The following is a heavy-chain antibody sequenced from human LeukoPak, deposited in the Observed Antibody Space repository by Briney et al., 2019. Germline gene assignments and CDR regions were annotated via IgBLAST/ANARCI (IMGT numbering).Heavy chain of an antibody. J-gene: IGHJ4*02. V-gene: IGHV1-69*04. CDR3: ARGYDSSGYYHSDFDY. Sequence: ASVKVSCKASGGTFSSYAISWVRQAPGQGLEWMGRIIPIFGIANYAQKFQGRATITADKSTSTAYMELSSLRSEDTAVYYCARGYDSSGYYHSDFDYWGQGTLVTVSS. CDR2: IIPIFGIA. CDR1: GGTFSSYA. D-gene: IGHD3-22*01.